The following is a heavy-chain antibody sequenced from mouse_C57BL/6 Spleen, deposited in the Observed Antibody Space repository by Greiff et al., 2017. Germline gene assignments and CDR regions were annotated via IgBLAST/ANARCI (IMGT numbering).Heavy chain of an antibody. V-gene: IGHV1-50*01. CDR3: ARDRYFDY. CDR2: IDPSDSST. J-gene: IGHJ2*01. D-gene: IGHD3-2*01. Sequence: QVQLQQPGAELVKPGASVKLSCKASGFTFTSYWMQWVNQRPGQGLEWIGVIDPSDSSTNYNQKLRVKDTLTVDTASSTAYMQLSSLTSVDSAVCDCARDRYFDYWGKGTTRTVSS. CDR1: GFTFTSYW.